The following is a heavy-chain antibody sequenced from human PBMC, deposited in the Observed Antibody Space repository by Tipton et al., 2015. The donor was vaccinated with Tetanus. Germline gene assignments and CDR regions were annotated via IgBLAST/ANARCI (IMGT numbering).Heavy chain of an antibody. D-gene: IGHD3-10*01. CDR2: IYYSGST. CDR3: ARGGFGEFPDY. CDR1: GGSVSSGSYY. V-gene: IGHV4-61*01. Sequence: TLSLTCTVSGGSVSSGSYYWSWIRQPPGKGLEWIGYIYYSGSTNYNPSLKSRVTISVDTSKNQFSLKLSAVTAADTAVYYCARGGFGEFPDYWGQGTLVTVSS. J-gene: IGHJ4*02.